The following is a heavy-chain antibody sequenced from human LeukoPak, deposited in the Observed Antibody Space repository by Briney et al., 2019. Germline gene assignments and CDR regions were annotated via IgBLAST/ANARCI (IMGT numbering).Heavy chain of an antibody. D-gene: IGHD1-20*01. CDR3: AKAASGNWNDVSDY. J-gene: IGHJ4*02. V-gene: IGHV3-23*01. CDR1: GGSISSIVHF. CDR2: ISGRGVNT. Sequence: ETLSLTCSVSGGSISSIVHFWDWIRQSPGKGLEWVSAISGRGVNTSYADSVRGRFTISRDNSKNTLYLQMNSLRAEDTAVYYCAKAASGNWNDVSDYWGQGALVTVSS.